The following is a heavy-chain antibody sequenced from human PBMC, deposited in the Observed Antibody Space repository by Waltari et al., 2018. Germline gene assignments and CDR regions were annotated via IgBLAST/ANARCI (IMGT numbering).Heavy chain of an antibody. CDR3: AKRIVGGPFDV. V-gene: IGHV1-69*12. D-gene: IGHD1-26*01. CDR1: GGSFVTYA. CDR2: IIPIYGTP. J-gene: IGHJ3*01. Sequence: VHLVQSGAEVRKPGSSVRVSCEAPGGSFVTYAITWVRQSPGQGLEWMAGIIPIYGTPNYAQKFQGRVTIAADESTRTAYMELSSLRSDDTAVYYCAKRIVGGPFDVWGQGTVVTVSS.